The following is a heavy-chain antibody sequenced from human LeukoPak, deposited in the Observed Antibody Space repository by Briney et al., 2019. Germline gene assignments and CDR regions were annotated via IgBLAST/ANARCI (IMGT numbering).Heavy chain of an antibody. V-gene: IGHV4-4*07. J-gene: IGHJ5*02. CDR3: ARVVPAASRRFGWFDP. Sequence: SETLSLTYTVSGGSISSYYWSWIRQPAGKGLEWIGRIYTSGSTNYNPSLKSRVTMSVDTSKNQFSLKLSSVTAADTAVYYCARVVPAASRRFGWFDPWGQGTLVTVSS. CDR1: GGSISSYY. CDR2: IYTSGST. D-gene: IGHD2-2*01.